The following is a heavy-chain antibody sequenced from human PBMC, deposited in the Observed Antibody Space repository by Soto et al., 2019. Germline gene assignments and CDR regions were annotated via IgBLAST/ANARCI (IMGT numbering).Heavy chain of an antibody. D-gene: IGHD6-13*01. Sequence: EVHLLESWGVLVQPGASLRLSCETSGFTFSTCVMTWVRQPPGKRLEWVSVLTTNGHTEYADSVKGRFTISRDNSKNTVYLQMNSLRAEDTAVYYCAKGLLNGRWYAADWGQGTLVTVSS. V-gene: IGHV3-23*01. J-gene: IGHJ4*02. CDR2: LTTNGHT. CDR1: GFTFSTCV. CDR3: AKGLLNGRWYAAD.